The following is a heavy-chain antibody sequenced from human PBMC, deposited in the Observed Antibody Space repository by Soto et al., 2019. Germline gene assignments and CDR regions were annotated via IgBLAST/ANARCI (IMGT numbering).Heavy chain of an antibody. D-gene: IGHD2-21*02. J-gene: IGHJ3*02. CDR3: ATAGVREHIVVVTATKRRAFDI. CDR1: GGSINNGAYL. Sequence: TSETLSLTCTVSGGSINNGAYLWSWIRQHPGKGLEWIGYIYYTGSTYYNPSLKSRITISVDTSKNQFSLKLSSVTAADTAVYYCATAGVREHIVVVTATKRRAFDIWGQGTMVTVSS. V-gene: IGHV4-31*03. CDR2: IYYTGST.